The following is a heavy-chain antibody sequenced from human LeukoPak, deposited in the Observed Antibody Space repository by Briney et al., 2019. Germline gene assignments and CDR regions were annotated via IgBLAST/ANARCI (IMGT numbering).Heavy chain of an antibody. D-gene: IGHD3-3*01. CDR2: ISAYNGNT. J-gene: IGHJ5*02. CDR1: GYTFTSYG. V-gene: IGHV1-18*01. CDR3: ARDQKGSTYYDFWSGPPPFDP. Sequence: GASVKVSCKASGYTFTSYGISWVRQAPGQGLEWMGWISAYNGNTNYAQKLQGRVTMTTDTSTSTAYMELRSLRSDDTAVYYCARDQKGSTYYDFWSGPPPFDPWGQGTLVTVSS.